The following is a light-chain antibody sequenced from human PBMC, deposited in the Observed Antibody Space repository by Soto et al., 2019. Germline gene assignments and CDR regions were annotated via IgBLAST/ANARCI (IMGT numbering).Light chain of an antibody. J-gene: IGLJ3*02. CDR3: SSYTSSSTV. Sequence: QYALTQPASVSGSPGQSITISCTGTSNDVGGYNYVSWYQQHPGKAPKLMIYEVSNRPSGVSNRFSGSKSGNTASLTISGLQAEDEADYYCSSYTSSSTVFGGGTKLTVL. CDR1: SNDVGGYNY. V-gene: IGLV2-14*01. CDR2: EVS.